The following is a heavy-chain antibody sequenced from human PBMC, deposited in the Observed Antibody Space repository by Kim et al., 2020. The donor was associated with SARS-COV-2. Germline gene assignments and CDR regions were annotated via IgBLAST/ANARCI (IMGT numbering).Heavy chain of an antibody. CDR2: IYPGDSDT. J-gene: IGHJ3*02. CDR1: GYSFTSYW. D-gene: IGHD2-2*01. V-gene: IGHV5-51*07. Sequence: GESLKIFCKGSGYSFTSYWIGWVHQMPGKGLEWIGIIYPGDSDTRYSPFFEGQVTISADKSISPAYLQWSSLKASDTAMYYCARLATFMGYCISTSCYDAFDIWGQGTMVTVSS. CDR3: ARLATFMGYCISTSCYDAFDI.